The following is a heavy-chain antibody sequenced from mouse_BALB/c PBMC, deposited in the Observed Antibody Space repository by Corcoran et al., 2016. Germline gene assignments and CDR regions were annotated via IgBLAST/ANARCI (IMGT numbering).Heavy chain of an antibody. J-gene: IGHJ2*01. CDR2: ISYDGSN. Sequence: DVQLQESGPGLVHPSQSLSLNCSVTGYSITSGYYWNWIRQFPGNKLEWMGYISYDGSNNYNPSLKNRISITRETSKNQFFLKLNSVTTEDTATYYCARLVYDYDVSDYWGQGTTLTVSA. CDR1: GYSITSGYY. CDR3: ARLVYDYDVSDY. V-gene: IGHV3-6*02. D-gene: IGHD2-4*01.